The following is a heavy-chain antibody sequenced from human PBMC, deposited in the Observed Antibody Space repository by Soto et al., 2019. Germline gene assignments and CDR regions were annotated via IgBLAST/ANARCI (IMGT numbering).Heavy chain of an antibody. J-gene: IGHJ4*02. CDR2: INPNSGGT. V-gene: IGHV1-2*02. CDR3: ARGSFQCKSSGYFDY. CDR1: GYTFTGYY. Sequence: ASVKVSCKASGYTFTGYYMHWVRQAPGQGLEWMGWINPNSGGTNYAQKFQGRVTMTRDTSISTAYMELSRLRSDDTAVYYCARGSFQCKSSGYFDYWGQGTLVTVSS. D-gene: IGHD3-3*01.